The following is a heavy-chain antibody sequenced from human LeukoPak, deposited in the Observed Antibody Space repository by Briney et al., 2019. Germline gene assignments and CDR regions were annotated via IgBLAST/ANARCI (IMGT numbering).Heavy chain of an antibody. J-gene: IGHJ4*02. V-gene: IGHV3-11*04. D-gene: IGHD3-3*01. CDR2: ISSSGSTI. Sequence: PRGSLRLSCAASGFTFSDYYMSWIRQAPGKGLEWVSYISSSGSTIYCADSVKGRFTISRDNAKNSLYLQMNSLRAEDTAVYYCASSIFGVVIISYWGQGTLVTVSS. CDR3: ASSIFGVVIISY. CDR1: GFTFSDYY.